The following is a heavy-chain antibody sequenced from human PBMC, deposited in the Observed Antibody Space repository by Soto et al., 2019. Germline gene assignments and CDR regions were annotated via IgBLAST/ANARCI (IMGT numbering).Heavy chain of an antibody. J-gene: IGHJ1*01. CDR1: GGSISSSSYY. CDR3: ARSGYYAEYFQH. V-gene: IGHV4-39*01. D-gene: IGHD3-22*01. Sequence: SETLSLTCTVSGGSISSSSYYWGWIRQPPGKGLEWIGSIYYSGSTYYNPSLKSRVTISVDTSKNQFSLKLSSVTAADTAVYYCARSGYYAEYFQHWGQGTLVTVSS. CDR2: IYYSGST.